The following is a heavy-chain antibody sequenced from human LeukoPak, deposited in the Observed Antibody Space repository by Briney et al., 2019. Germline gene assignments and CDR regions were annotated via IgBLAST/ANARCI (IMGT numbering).Heavy chain of an antibody. Sequence: GGSLRLXCAASGFTFSTYWMSWVRQAPGKGLEWVANIQQDGSEKYYVDSVKGRFTISRDNAKNSLYLQMNSLRVEDTAVYYCARRWVSGSNFDSWGQGTLVTVSS. D-gene: IGHD1-14*01. CDR1: GFTFSTYW. CDR2: IQQDGSEK. J-gene: IGHJ4*02. CDR3: ARRWVSGSNFDS. V-gene: IGHV3-7*01.